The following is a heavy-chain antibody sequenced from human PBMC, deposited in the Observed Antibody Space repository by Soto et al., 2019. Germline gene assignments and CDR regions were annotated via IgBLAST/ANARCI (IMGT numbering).Heavy chain of an antibody. CDR2: ISGSGGST. CDR3: AKLRWFGEGEFDY. Sequence: LRLSCAASGFTFSSYAMSWARQAPGKGLEWVSAISGSGGSTYYADSVKGRFTISRDNSKNTLYLQMNSLRAEDTAVYYCAKLRWFGEGEFDYWGQGTLVTVSS. J-gene: IGHJ4*02. V-gene: IGHV3-23*01. CDR1: GFTFSSYA. D-gene: IGHD3-10*01.